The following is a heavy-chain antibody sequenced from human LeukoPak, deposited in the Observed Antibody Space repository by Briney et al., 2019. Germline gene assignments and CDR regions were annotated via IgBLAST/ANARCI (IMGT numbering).Heavy chain of an antibody. CDR1: GFTFSNAW. CDR2: IKSKTDGGTT. Sequence: GGSLRLSCAASGFTFSNAWMSWVRQAPGKGLEWVGRIKSKTDGGTTDYAAPVKGRFTISRDDSKNTLYLQMSSLKTEDTAVYYCTTRGVVGATLAFDIWGQGTMVTVSS. CDR3: TTRGVVGATLAFDI. V-gene: IGHV3-15*01. J-gene: IGHJ3*02. D-gene: IGHD1-26*01.